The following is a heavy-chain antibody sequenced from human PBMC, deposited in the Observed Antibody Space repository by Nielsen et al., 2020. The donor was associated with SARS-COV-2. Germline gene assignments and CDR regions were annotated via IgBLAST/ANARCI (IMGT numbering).Heavy chain of an antibody. J-gene: IGHJ6*02. D-gene: IGHD3-10*01. CDR3: ARDWTERKTVTGSPKGSYYGFDI. Sequence: GGSLRLSCAASGFTFSSHTMNWLRQAPGKGLEWVSAITSAYPYIYYADSVKGRFTISRDNAESALYLQMNSLRPDDTAVYYCARDWTERKTVTGSPKGSYYGFDIWGQGTTVTVSS. V-gene: IGHV3-21*01. CDR2: ITSAYPYI. CDR1: GFTFSSHT.